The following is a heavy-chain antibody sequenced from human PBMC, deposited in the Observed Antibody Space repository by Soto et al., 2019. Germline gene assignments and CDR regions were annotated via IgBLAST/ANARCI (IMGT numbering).Heavy chain of an antibody. J-gene: IGHJ4*02. CDR1: GFSFNTYG. Sequence: QVQLVESGGGVVQPGRSLRLSCAASGFSFNTYGMHWVRQAPGKGLEWVALISYDGSNSYYVDSVRGRFTLSRDNSKKTMYLRMNTLRPEDTAVYFCAKPASAYSFGDRPGRTVVYFDSWGQGTLVTVSS. CDR2: ISYDGSNS. D-gene: IGHD5-18*01. CDR3: AKPASAYSFGDRPGRTVVYFDS. V-gene: IGHV3-30*18.